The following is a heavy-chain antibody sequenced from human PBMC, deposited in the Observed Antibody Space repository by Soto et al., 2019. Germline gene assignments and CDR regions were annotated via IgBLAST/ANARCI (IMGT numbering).Heavy chain of an antibody. D-gene: IGHD3-22*01. CDR3: VKDDGGYPSTAPH. CDR2: ISGSGDRT. V-gene: IGHV3-23*01. J-gene: IGHJ4*01. CDR1: GITISNYP. Sequence: EVQLLESGGGLVQPGGSLRLSCAASGITISNYPMSWVRQAPGNGLDWVSGISGSGDRTYYADSAKGRFTISKDISRNSLSLQLDSLGVEDTAVYFCVKDDGGYPSTAPHWGQATLVTVSS.